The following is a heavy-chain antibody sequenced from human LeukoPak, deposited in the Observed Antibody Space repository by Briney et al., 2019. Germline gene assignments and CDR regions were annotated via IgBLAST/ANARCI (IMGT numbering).Heavy chain of an antibody. CDR2: ISSGSTI. D-gene: IGHD3-3*01. Sequence: GGSLRLSCAASGFTFSDYYMSWIRQAPGKGLEWVSYISSGSTIYYADSVKGRFTISRDNAKNSLYLQMNSLRAEDTAVYYCARDLSWYYDFWSGYPSLAPPGYWGQGTLVTVSS. V-gene: IGHV3-11*01. CDR3: ARDLSWYYDFWSGYPSLAPPGY. CDR1: GFTFSDYY. J-gene: IGHJ4*02.